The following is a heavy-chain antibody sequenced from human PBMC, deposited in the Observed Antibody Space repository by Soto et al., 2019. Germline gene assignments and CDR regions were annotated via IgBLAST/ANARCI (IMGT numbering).Heavy chain of an antibody. J-gene: IGHJ5*01. D-gene: IGHD3-22*01. Sequence: SETLSLTCAVYGGSFSGHSWTWIRQSPGKGLEWIGDINHSGRVNYSPSLKSRVTISLDTSKNQFSLTLSAVTAADTAMYYCSTRAYDTNGYYRFDPWGQGTLVTVS. CDR2: INHSGRV. CDR1: GGSFSGHS. V-gene: IGHV4-34*01. CDR3: STRAYDTNGYYRFDP.